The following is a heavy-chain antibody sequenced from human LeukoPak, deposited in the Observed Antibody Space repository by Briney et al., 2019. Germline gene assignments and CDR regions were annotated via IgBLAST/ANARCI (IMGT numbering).Heavy chain of an antibody. J-gene: IGHJ4*02. CDR1: GFTFSSHW. D-gene: IGHD3-10*01. V-gene: IGHV3-7*01. Sequence: GGSLRLSCAASGFTFSSHWMTWVRQAPGKGLEWVANIEYDGSDKYYVDSVKGRFTISRDNAKNSLYLQMNSLRAEDAAVYYCVRWGSGNYYRYFDYWGQGTQVTVSS. CDR2: IEYDGSDK. CDR3: VRWGSGNYYRYFDY.